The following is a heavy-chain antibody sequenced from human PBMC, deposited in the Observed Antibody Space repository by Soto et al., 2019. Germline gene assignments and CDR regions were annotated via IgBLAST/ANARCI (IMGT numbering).Heavy chain of an antibody. D-gene: IGHD3-22*01. CDR3: ARAGTSPITMIVVEDY. CDR1: GYTFTSYG. Sequence: AASVKVSCKASGYTFTSYGISWVRQAPGQGLEWMGWISAYNGNTNYAQKLQGRVTMTTDTSTSTAYMELRSLRSDDTAVYYCARAGTSPITMIVVEDYWGQGTLVTVSS. J-gene: IGHJ4*02. V-gene: IGHV1-18*01. CDR2: ISAYNGNT.